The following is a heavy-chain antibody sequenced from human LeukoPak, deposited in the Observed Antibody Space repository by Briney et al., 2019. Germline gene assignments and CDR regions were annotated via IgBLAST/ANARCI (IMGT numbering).Heavy chain of an antibody. CDR3: ARAYGGNSQYFQH. J-gene: IGHJ1*01. D-gene: IGHD4-23*01. Sequence: SETLSLTCAVSGGSISSSNWWSWVRQPPGKGLEWIGSIYYSGSTYYNPSLKSRVTISVDTSKNQFSLKLSSVTAADTAVYYCARAYGGNSQYFQHWGQGTLVTVSS. CDR1: GGSISSSNW. CDR2: IYYSGST. V-gene: IGHV4-39*01.